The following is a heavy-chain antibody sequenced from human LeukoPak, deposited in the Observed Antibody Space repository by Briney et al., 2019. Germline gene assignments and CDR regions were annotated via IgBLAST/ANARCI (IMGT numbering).Heavy chain of an antibody. Sequence: GGSLRLSCAASGFTFSSYGMHWVRQAPGKGLEWVAIISYDGSNKYYADSVKGRFTISRDNSKNTLYLQMNSLRVEDSAVYYCAKTGNYNWNGFDYWGQGTLITVSS. J-gene: IGHJ4*02. CDR1: GFTFSSYG. D-gene: IGHD1-20*01. CDR3: AKTGNYNWNGFDY. CDR2: ISYDGSNK. V-gene: IGHV3-30*18.